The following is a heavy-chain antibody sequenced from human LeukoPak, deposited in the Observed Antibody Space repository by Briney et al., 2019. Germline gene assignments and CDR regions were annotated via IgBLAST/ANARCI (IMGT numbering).Heavy chain of an antibody. Sequence: SETLSLTCTVSGGSISSSSYYWGWIRQPPGKGLEWIGSIYYSGSTYYNPSLKSRVTISVDASKNQFSLKLSSVTAADTAVYYCAREGDYDILTGYYYYYFDYWGQGTLVTVSS. CDR1: GGSISSSSYY. CDR3: AREGDYDILTGYYYYYFDY. J-gene: IGHJ4*02. CDR2: IYYSGST. D-gene: IGHD3-9*01. V-gene: IGHV4-39*02.